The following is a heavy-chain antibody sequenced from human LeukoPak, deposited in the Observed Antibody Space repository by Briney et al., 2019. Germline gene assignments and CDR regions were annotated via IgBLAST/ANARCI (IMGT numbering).Heavy chain of an antibody. Sequence: SETLSLTCAVYGGSFSGYYWSWIRQPPGKGLELIGEINHSGSTNYNPSLKSRVTISVDTSKNQFSLKLSSVTAADTAVYYCARRPGRGWQLAYYYYYYMDVWGKGTTVTISS. J-gene: IGHJ6*03. D-gene: IGHD6-13*01. CDR1: GGSFSGYY. CDR2: INHSGST. CDR3: ARRPGRGWQLAYYYYYYMDV. V-gene: IGHV4-34*01.